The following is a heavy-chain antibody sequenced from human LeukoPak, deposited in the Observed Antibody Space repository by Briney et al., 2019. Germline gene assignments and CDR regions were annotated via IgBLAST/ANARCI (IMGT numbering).Heavy chain of an antibody. J-gene: IGHJ4*02. CDR3: ARELRGDYVWGSYRLDY. CDR1: GFTFSSYA. Sequence: GGSLRLSCAASGFTFSSYAMSWVRQAPGKGLEWVSAISGSGGSTYYADSVKGRFTISRDNSKNTLYLQMNSLRAEDTAVYYCARELRGDYVWGSYRLDYWGQGTLITVSS. V-gene: IGHV3-23*01. D-gene: IGHD3-16*02. CDR2: ISGSGGST.